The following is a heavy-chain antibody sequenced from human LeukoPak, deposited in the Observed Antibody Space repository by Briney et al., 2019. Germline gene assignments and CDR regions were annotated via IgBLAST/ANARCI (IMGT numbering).Heavy chain of an antibody. V-gene: IGHV4-30-2*01. CDR1: GGSISSGGYY. Sequence: SETLSLTCTVSGGSISSGGYYWSWIRQPPGKGLEWIGYIYHSGSTYYNPSLKSRVTISVDRSKNQFSLKLSSVTAADTAVYYCASTVYSSSHSYYYYYMDVWGKGTTVTVSS. D-gene: IGHD6-13*01. CDR2: IYHSGST. CDR3: ASTVYSSSHSYYYYYMDV. J-gene: IGHJ6*03.